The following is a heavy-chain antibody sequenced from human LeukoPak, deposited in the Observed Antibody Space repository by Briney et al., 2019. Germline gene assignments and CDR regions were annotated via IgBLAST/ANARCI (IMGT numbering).Heavy chain of an antibody. D-gene: IGHD1-26*01. CDR3: AKWERLNRVSF. V-gene: IGHV4-61*02. Sequence: SQTLSLTCTVSGDSISSGSFYWTWIRQPAGKGLGWIGRIYTGGNTNYNPSLQSRVAISMDTSKNQFSLKLSSVTAADTAVYYCAKWERLNRVSFWGQGTLVAVSS. J-gene: IGHJ1*01. CDR2: IYTGGNT. CDR1: GDSISSGSFY.